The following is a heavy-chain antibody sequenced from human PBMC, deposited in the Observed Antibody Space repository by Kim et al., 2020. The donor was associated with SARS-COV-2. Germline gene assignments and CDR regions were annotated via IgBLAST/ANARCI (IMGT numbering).Heavy chain of an antibody. D-gene: IGHD5-18*01. V-gene: IGHV3-30*18. Sequence: GGSLRLSCAASGFTFSSYGMHWVRQAPGKGLEWVAVILYDGSNKYYADSVKGRFTISRDNSKNTLYLQMNSLRAEDTAVYYCAKGADTAMVRGHYFDYWGQGTLVTVSS. CDR3: AKGADTAMVRGHYFDY. J-gene: IGHJ4*02. CDR1: GFTFSSYG. CDR2: ILYDGSNK.